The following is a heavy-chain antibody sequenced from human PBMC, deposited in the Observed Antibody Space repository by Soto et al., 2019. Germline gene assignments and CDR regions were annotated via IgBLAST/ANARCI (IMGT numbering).Heavy chain of an antibody. CDR1: GGSISSGDYY. CDR2: IYYSGST. Sequence: TLSLTCTVSGGSISSGDYYWSWIRQPPGKGLEWIGYIYYSGSTYYNPSLKSRVTISVDTSKNQFSLKLSSVTAADTAVYYCARVGEQGTYYYYGMDVWGQGTTVTVS. D-gene: IGHD1-26*01. V-gene: IGHV4-30-4*01. CDR3: ARVGEQGTYYYYGMDV. J-gene: IGHJ6*02.